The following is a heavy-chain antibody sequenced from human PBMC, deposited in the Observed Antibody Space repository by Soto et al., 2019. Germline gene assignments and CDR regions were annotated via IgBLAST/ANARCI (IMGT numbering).Heavy chain of an antibody. CDR3: AGWGGHDYNY. D-gene: IGHD4-4*01. V-gene: IGHV3-7*03. CDR2: INPDGNVG. CDR1: GFTFSTYW. J-gene: IGHJ4*02. Sequence: EVQLLGSGGGLVQPGGSLRLSCVGSGFTFSTYWMNWVRQAPGKGLEWVANINPDGNVGTNVDSVRGRFTTSRNNGKNSLYLQMNSLGADDTAVYFCAGWGGHDYNYGGQGIMVTVSS.